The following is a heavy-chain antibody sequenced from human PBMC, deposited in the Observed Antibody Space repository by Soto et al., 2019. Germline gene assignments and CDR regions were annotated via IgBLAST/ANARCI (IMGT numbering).Heavy chain of an antibody. J-gene: IGHJ4*02. Sequence: PGGSLRLSCAASGFIFSDYWMHWVRRAPGKGLVWVARINSDGSTTSYADSVKDRSTISRDNAKNTLYLQMNSLRAEDTAVYYCAKDFHSSGYSVFDYWGQGTLVTVSS. CDR2: INSDGSTT. CDR3: AKDFHSSGYSVFDY. D-gene: IGHD3-22*01. V-gene: IGHV3-74*01. CDR1: GFIFSDYW.